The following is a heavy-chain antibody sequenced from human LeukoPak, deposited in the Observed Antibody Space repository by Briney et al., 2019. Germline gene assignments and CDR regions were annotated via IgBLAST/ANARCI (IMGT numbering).Heavy chain of an antibody. V-gene: IGHV3-7*01. CDR1: GFMFSGYW. CDR2: IKQDGSEK. CDR3: ARLYGVFSDGAGYCSG. J-gene: IGHJ4*02. D-gene: IGHD3-9*01. Sequence: GGSLKLSCAASGFMFSGYWMTWVRQTPGKRLEWVANIKQDGSEKKYVDSVKGRFTISRDNAKNSLSLQMNSLRAEDTAVYYCARLYGVFSDGAGYCSGWGRGTLVTVSS.